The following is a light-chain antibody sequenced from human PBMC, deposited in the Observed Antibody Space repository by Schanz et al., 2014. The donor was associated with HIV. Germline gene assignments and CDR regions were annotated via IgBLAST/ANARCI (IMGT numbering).Light chain of an antibody. V-gene: IGLV2-14*03. Sequence: QSVLTQPASVSGSPGQSITISCTGTSSDVGGYNYVSWYQQHPGKAPKLMIYDVSNRPSGVSNRFSGSKSGNTASLTISGLRAEDEAYYYCSSYRGDHTLVFGGGTKLTVL. J-gene: IGLJ3*02. CDR2: DVS. CDR1: SSDVGGYNY. CDR3: SSYRGDHTLV.